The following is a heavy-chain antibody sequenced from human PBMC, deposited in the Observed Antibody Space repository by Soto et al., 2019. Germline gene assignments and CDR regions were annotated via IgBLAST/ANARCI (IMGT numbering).Heavy chain of an antibody. Sequence: SETLSLTCTVSGNSVSSGSYYWSWIRQPPGKGLEWIGYIYYSGSTNYNPSLKSRVTISVDTSKNQFSLKLSSVTAADTAVYYCARDTSSGWPDYWGQGTLVTVSS. CDR1: GNSVSSGSYY. CDR2: IYYSGST. V-gene: IGHV4-61*01. CDR3: ARDTSSGWPDY. J-gene: IGHJ4*02. D-gene: IGHD6-19*01.